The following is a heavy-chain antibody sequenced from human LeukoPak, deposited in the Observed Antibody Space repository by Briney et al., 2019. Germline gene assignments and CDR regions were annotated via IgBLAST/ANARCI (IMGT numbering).Heavy chain of an antibody. CDR2: IYPGDSDT. V-gene: IGHV5-51*01. Sequence: RGESLKISCKGSGYSFTSYWIGWVRQMPGKGLEWMGIIYPGDSDTRYSPSFQGQVTISADKSISTAYLQWSSLKASDTAMYYCARNNDFWSGYSLYNWFDPWGQGTLVTVPS. CDR3: ARNNDFWSGYSLYNWFDP. CDR1: GYSFTSYW. J-gene: IGHJ5*02. D-gene: IGHD3-3*01.